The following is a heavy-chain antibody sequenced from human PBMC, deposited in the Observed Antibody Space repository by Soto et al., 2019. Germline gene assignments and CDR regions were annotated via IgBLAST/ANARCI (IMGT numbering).Heavy chain of an antibody. J-gene: IGHJ3*01. Sequence: GASVKGSRKASGCIFSSFYMNWVGQAPGQGPDWMGCITGYSGNAKYAQKFQGRATMTTDTQTSTGYMEMTSLTSDDTAIYYCARDIFGHVDAFDLWG. V-gene: IGHV1-18*01. CDR1: GCIFSSFY. CDR2: ITGYSGNA. D-gene: IGHD3-3*02. CDR3: ARDIFGHVDAFDL.